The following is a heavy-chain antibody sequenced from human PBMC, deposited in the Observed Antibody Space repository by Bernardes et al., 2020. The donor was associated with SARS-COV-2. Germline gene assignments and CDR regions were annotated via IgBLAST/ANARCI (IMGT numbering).Heavy chain of an antibody. J-gene: IGHJ4*02. CDR3: AKGRSSKFDS. CDR1: GFTFGSYT. Sequence: GGSLRLSCEASGFTFGSYTMNWVRQAPGKGLEWVAGISPVENNINYADSVRGRFTVSRDNSKNTLFLQMHSLRAEDTALYYCAKGRSSKFDSWGQGTLVTVSS. CDR2: ISPVENNI. V-gene: IGHV3-23*01. D-gene: IGHD2-2*01.